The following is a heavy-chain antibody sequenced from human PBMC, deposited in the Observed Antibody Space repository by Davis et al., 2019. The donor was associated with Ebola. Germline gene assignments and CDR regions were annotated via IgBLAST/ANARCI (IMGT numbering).Heavy chain of an antibody. CDR1: GGSFSGYY. Sequence: MPSETLSLTCAVYGGSFSGYYWSWIRQPPGKGLEWIGEINHSGSTNYNPSLKSRVTISVDTSKNQFSLKLSSVTAADTAVYYCARLRPYYDFWSGYYRGRASFDYWGQGTLVTVSS. V-gene: IGHV4-34*01. D-gene: IGHD3-3*01. CDR3: ARLRPYYDFWSGYYRGRASFDY. J-gene: IGHJ4*02. CDR2: INHSGST.